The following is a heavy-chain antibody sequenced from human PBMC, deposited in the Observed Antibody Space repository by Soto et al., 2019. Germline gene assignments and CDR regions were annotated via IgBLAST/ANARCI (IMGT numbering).Heavy chain of an antibody. D-gene: IGHD6-19*01. Sequence: QVQLQESGPGLVKPSGTLSLTCAVSGGSISSSNWWSWVRQPPGKGLEWIGEIYHSGSTNYNPSLKSRGTISVDKSKNHSSLKLSSVTAADTAVYYCARDTWGGIAVAARRRRFDPWGQGTLVTVSS. CDR1: GGSISSSNW. CDR3: ARDTWGGIAVAARRRRFDP. J-gene: IGHJ5*02. CDR2: IYHSGST. V-gene: IGHV4-4*02.